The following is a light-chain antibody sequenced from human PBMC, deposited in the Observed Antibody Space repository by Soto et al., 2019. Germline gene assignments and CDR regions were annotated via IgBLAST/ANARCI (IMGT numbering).Light chain of an antibody. CDR3: NAQADNGKHV. CDR2: EVS. V-gene: IGLV2-8*01. CDR1: SNDVGHSSF. J-gene: IGLJ1*01. Sequence: QSALTQPPSASGSPGQSVTISCTGNSNDVGHSSFISWYQQHPGKGPKLIIYEVSMRPSGVPDRFSVSKSGNTASLSVSGLQDEDEADYFCNAQADNGKHVFGSGTKVTVL.